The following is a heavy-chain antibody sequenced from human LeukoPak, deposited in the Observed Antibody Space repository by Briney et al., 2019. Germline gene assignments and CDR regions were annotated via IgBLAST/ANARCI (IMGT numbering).Heavy chain of an antibody. CDR3: ARDRRYCSGGSCYGFIWFDP. D-gene: IGHD2-15*01. J-gene: IGHJ5*02. CDR2: ISSSSSYI. Sequence: GGSLRLSCAVSGITLSNYGMSWVRQAPGKGLEWVSSISSSSSYIYYADSVKGRFTISRDNAKNSLYLQMNSLRAEDTAVYYCARDRRYCSGGSCYGFIWFDPWGQGTLVTVS. V-gene: IGHV3-21*01. CDR1: GITLSNYG.